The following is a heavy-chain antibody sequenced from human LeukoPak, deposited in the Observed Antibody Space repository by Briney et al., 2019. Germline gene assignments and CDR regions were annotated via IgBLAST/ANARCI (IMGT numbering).Heavy chain of an antibody. Sequence: GGSLRLSCAASGFTFSSYGMHWVRQAPGKGLEWVAFIRYDGSNKYYADSVKGRFTISRDNSKNTLYLQMNSLRAEDTAVYYCAKAVVRGVRLYYFDYWGQRTLVTVSS. CDR3: AKAVVRGVRLYYFDY. CDR1: GFTFSSYG. CDR2: IRYDGSNK. V-gene: IGHV3-30*02. D-gene: IGHD3-10*01. J-gene: IGHJ4*02.